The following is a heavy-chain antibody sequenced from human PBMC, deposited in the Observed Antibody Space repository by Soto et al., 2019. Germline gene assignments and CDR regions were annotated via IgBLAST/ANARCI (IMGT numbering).Heavy chain of an antibody. V-gene: IGHV1-18*01. D-gene: IGHD3-9*01. Sequence: QVQLVQSGAEVKKPGASVKVSCKASGYTFTSYGISGVRQAPGQGLEWMGWISAYNGNTNYAQKLQGRVTMTTDTSTSTAYMELRRLRSADKAVYYCARVRGLDINNWFDPWGQGTLVTVSS. CDR1: GYTFTSYG. CDR2: ISAYNGNT. CDR3: ARVRGLDINNWFDP. J-gene: IGHJ5*02.